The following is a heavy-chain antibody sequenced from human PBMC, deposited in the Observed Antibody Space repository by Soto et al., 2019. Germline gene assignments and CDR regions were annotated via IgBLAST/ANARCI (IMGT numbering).Heavy chain of an antibody. CDR1: GGTFSSYA. CDR2: IIPIFGTA. D-gene: IGHD3-10*01. CDR3: ARTLWFGELSLGYYYYYGMDF. J-gene: IGHJ6*02. Sequence: SVKVSCKASGGTFSSYAISWVRQAPGQGLEWMGGIIPIFGTANYAQKFQGRVTITADESTSTAYMELSSLRSEDTAVYYCARTLWFGELSLGYYYYYGMDFRGQGSTVIVSS. V-gene: IGHV1-69*13.